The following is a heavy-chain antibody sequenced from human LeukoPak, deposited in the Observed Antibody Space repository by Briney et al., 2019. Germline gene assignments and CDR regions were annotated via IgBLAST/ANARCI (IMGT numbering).Heavy chain of an antibody. CDR2: IYYSGST. CDR3: ARDKMGDGAES. D-gene: IGHD4/OR15-4a*01. V-gene: IGHV4-59*01. Sequence: SETLSLTCTVSGGSISSYYWSWIRQSPGKGLEWIGYIYYSGSTNYNPSLKSRVTISVDTSKNQFSLKLSSVTAADTAVYYCARDKMGDGAESWGQGTLVTVSS. J-gene: IGHJ5*02. CDR1: GGSISSYY.